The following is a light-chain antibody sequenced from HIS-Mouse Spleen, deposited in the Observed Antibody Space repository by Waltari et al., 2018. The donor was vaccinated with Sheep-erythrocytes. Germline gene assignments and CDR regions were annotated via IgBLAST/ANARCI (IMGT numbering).Light chain of an antibody. V-gene: IGLV2-23*01. Sequence: QSALTQPASVSGSPGQSITISCTGTSSDVGSYNLVSWYQQHPGKAPKLMIYKGSKRPSGVPNRFSGSKSGTTASLTISGLQAEEEADYYCCSYAGSSTWVFGGWTKLTVL. CDR1: SSDVGSYNL. CDR3: CSYAGSSTWV. CDR2: KGS. J-gene: IGLJ3*02.